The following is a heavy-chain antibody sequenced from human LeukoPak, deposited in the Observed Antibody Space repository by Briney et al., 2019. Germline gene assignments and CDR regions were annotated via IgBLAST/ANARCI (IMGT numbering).Heavy chain of an antibody. J-gene: IGHJ3*02. CDR2: INPTSGGT. CDR1: GYSFTGYY. V-gene: IGHV1-2*02. D-gene: IGHD5-18*01. CDR3: ARWIQLWTAFDI. Sequence: ASVKVSCKCSGYSFTGYYMNWLRQPPGQGLEWMGWINPTSGGTNSAQKFHGRVTLARDTSISTAYMELSRLTSDDTAVYYCARWIQLWTAFDIWGQGTVVTVSS.